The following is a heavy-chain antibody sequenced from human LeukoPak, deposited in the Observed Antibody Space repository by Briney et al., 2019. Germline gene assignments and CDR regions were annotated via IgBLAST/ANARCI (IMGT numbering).Heavy chain of an antibody. D-gene: IGHD2-15*01. CDR3: ARDLGSRYCSGGSCYGFDY. CDR2: INSDGSST. V-gene: IGHV3-74*01. CDR1: GFXFSSYW. Sequence: GGSLRLSCAASGFXFSSYWMHWVRQAPGKGLVWVSRINSDGSSTSYADSVKGRFTISRDNAKNTLYLQMNSLRAEDTAVYYCARDLGSRYCSGGSCYGFDYWGQGTLVTVSS. J-gene: IGHJ4*02.